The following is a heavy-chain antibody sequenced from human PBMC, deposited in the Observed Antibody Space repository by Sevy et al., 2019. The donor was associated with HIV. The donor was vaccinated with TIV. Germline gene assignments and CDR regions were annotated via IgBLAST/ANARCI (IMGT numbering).Heavy chain of an antibody. V-gene: IGHV3-53*05. CDR1: GFTVSSHY. D-gene: IGHD2-15*01. CDR3: TRGRYCSGGSCSRFDY. J-gene: IGHJ4*02. CDR2: IYSGGST. Sequence: GGSLRLSCAASGFTVSSHYMSWVRQAPGRGLEWVSIIYSGGSTYYADSVKGRFTISRDNSKNTLYLQMNSLRTEDMAVYYCTRGRYCSGGSCSRFDYWGQGSLVTVSS.